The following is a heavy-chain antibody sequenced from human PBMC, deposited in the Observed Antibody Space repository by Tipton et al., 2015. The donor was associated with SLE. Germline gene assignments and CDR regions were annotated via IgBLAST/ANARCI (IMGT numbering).Heavy chain of an antibody. CDR3: ARDANYYGSGSYPY. J-gene: IGHJ4*02. Sequence: QSGAEVKKPGVSVKVSCKASGYTFTSYGISWVRQAPGQGLEWMGWISAYNGNTNYAQKLQGRVTMTTDTSTSTAYMELRSLRSDDTAVYYCARDANYYGSGSYPYWGQGTLVTVSS. CDR2: ISAYNGNT. D-gene: IGHD3-10*01. CDR1: GYTFTSYG. V-gene: IGHV1-18*01.